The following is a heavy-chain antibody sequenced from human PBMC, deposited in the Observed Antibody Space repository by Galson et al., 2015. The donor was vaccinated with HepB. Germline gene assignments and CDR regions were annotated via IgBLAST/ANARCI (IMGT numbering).Heavy chain of an antibody. D-gene: IGHD3-22*01. J-gene: IGHJ3*02. CDR2: ISYDGSDK. Sequence: SLRLSCAASGFTFSSYGMHWVRQAPGKGLEWVAAISYDGSDKYYADSVKGRFTIPRDNSKNTVWLQMNSLRAEDTAVYYCAKALVDRYYDSSGYQDAFDIWGQGTMVTVSS. CDR3: AKALVDRYYDSSGYQDAFDI. V-gene: IGHV3-30*18. CDR1: GFTFSSYG.